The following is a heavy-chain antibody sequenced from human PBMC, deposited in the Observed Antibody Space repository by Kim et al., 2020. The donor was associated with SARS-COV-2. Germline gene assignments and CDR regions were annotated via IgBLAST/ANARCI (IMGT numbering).Heavy chain of an antibody. CDR1: GFSFSSYN. CDR2: ISSSSSYV. V-gene: IGHV3-21*01. J-gene: IGHJ2*01. D-gene: IGHD6-25*01. CDR3: ARRIGAAAATVRYFDL. Sequence: GGSLRLSCAASGFSFSSYNMNWFRQAPGKGLEWVSSISSSSSYVYYADSLKGRFTISRDNAQHALYLQMDSLRAEDTAVYYCARRIGAAAATVRYFDLWG.